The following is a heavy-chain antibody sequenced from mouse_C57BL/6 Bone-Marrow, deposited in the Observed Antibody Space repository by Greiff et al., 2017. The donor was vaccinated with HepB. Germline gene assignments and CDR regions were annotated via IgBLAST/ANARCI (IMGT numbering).Heavy chain of an antibody. V-gene: IGHV1-54*01. J-gene: IGHJ4*01. Sequence: VQLVESGAELVRPGTSVKVSCKASGYAFTNYLIEWVKQRPGQGLEWIGVINPGSGGTNYNEKFKGKATLTADKSSSTAYMQLSSLTSEDSAVYFCARGGDYGHAMDYWGQGTSVTVSS. CDR1: GYAFTNYL. D-gene: IGHD2-4*01. CDR3: ARGGDYGHAMDY. CDR2: INPGSGGT.